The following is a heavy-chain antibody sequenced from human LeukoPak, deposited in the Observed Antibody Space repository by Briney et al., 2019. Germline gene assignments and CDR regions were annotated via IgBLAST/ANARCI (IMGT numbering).Heavy chain of an antibody. J-gene: IGHJ4*02. Sequence: SETLSLTCTVSGGSISSSSYYWGWIRQPPGKGLEWIGSFYYSGSTYYNPSLKSRVTISVDTSQNQFSLKMRFVTAADTAVYYCAITIGGYCSGGSCFSRFDYWGQGTLVTVSS. D-gene: IGHD2-15*01. CDR2: FYYSGST. CDR1: GGSISSSSYY. V-gene: IGHV4-39*01. CDR3: AITIGGYCSGGSCFSRFDY.